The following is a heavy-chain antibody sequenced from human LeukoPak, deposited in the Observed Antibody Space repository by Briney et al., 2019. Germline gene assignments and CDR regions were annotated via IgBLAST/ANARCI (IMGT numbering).Heavy chain of an antibody. CDR3: VKGRAMYYFGSGSYYNVGYGMDV. CDR2: ISSNWDTT. V-gene: IGHV3-64D*06. J-gene: IGHJ6*02. D-gene: IGHD3-10*01. Sequence: SGGSLRLSCSASGFTFSSYAIHWVRQVPGKGLEYVSGISSNWDTTYYADSVKGRFTISRDNSKSTVYFQMSSLRAEDTAVYYCVKGRAMYYFGSGSYYNVGYGMDVWGQGTTVTVSS. CDR1: GFTFSSYA.